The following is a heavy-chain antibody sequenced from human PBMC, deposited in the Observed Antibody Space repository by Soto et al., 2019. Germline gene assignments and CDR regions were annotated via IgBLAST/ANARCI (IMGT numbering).Heavy chain of an antibody. CDR1: GFTFSNYP. CDR2: ISGSGETP. D-gene: IGHD3-10*01. CDR3: AKDRRITMVRGFLRAFDS. J-gene: IGHJ4*01. Sequence: EVQLLESGGGLVQPGGSLRLSCAASGFTFSNYPMSWVRQAPGKGMEWVSGISGSGETPYYADSVKGRFTISRDNYKNMLYLQMNSLRAEDTAVYYCAKDRRITMVRGFLRAFDSWGQGKLVTVSS. V-gene: IGHV3-23*01.